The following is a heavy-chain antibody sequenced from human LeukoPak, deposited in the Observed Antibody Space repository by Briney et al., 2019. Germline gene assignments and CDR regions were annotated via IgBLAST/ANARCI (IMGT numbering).Heavy chain of an antibody. J-gene: IGHJ4*02. D-gene: IGHD3-9*01. V-gene: IGHV3-21*01. Sequence: PGGSLRLSCAASGFTFSSYSMNWVRQAPGKGLKWVSSISSSSSYIYYADSVKGRFTISRDNAKNSLYLQMNSLRAEDTAVYYCARVGGDILTGYGKGDPDLDYWGQGTLVTVSS. CDR2: ISSSSSYI. CDR3: ARVGGDILTGYGKGDPDLDY. CDR1: GFTFSSYS.